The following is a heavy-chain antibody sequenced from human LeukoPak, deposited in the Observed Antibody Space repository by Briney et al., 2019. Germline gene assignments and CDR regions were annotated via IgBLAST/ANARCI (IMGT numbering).Heavy chain of an antibody. D-gene: IGHD6-13*01. CDR1: GGSISSSNW. CDR2: IYHSGST. Sequence: PSETLSLTCAVSGGSISSSNWWSWVRQPPGKGLEWIGEIYHSGSTNYNPSLKSRVTISVDKSKNQFSLKLSSVTAADTAVYYCARDGDAAYQKYSSSWYPSAEYFQHWGQGTLVTVSS. CDR3: ARDGDAAYQKYSSSWYPSAEYFQH. J-gene: IGHJ1*01. V-gene: IGHV4-4*02.